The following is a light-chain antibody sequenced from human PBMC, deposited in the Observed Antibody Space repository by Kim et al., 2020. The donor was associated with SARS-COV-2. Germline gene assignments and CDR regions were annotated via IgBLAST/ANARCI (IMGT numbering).Light chain of an antibody. J-gene: IGLJ1*01. CDR1: SRDVGGYNS. V-gene: IGLV2-14*04. CDR2: DVI. Sequence: GQSITISCTGTSRDVGGYNSVSWYQQHPDKAPKLMIYDVIKRPSGVSHRFSGSKSGNTASLTISGLQAEDEADYYCSSYTTSATYVFGTGTKVTVL. CDR3: SSYTTSATYV.